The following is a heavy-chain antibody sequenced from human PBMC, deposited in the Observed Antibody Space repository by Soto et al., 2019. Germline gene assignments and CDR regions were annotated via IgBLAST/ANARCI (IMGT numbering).Heavy chain of an antibody. V-gene: IGHV2-5*02. CDR3: VRNWRYYGGDYYYGMDA. CDR2: IYLDDDE. CDR1: GFSLNTGGVG. Sequence: ITLKESGPTLVKPTQTLTLTCTFSGFSLNTGGVGVGWVRQPRGKAMEWLALIYLDDDESYRPSLRSRLNLTKDTINNQVVLTLPNMDPEDTATYYCVRNWRYYGGDYYYGMDAWGQGTTVTVSS. J-gene: IGHJ6*02. D-gene: IGHD3-10*01.